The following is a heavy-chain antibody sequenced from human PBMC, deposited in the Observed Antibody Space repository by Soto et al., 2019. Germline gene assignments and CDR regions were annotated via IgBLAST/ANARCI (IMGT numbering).Heavy chain of an antibody. CDR2: ISYSGST. V-gene: IGHV4-39*01. D-gene: IGHD3-3*01. J-gene: IGHJ6*03. CDR3: ARHNRFLEWLSNPYGYYYMDV. CDR1: GASIISTSYF. Sequence: PSETLSLTCTVSGASIISTSYFWGWIRQPSGKGLEWIGTISYSGSTFYNPSRKSQVTIAVDASNNQFSLKLSSVTAADTAVYFCARHNRFLEWLSNPYGYYYMDVWGKGTTVTVSS.